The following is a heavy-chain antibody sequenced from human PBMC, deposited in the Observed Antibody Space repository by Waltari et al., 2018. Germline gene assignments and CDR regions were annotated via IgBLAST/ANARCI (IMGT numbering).Heavy chain of an antibody. CDR2: INHSGST. CDR3: ARDRRQLVRDHDAFDI. Sequence: QVQLQQWGAGLLKPSETLSLTCAVYGGSFSGYYWSWIRQPPGKGLEWIGEINHSGSTNYNPSRKSRVTISVDTPKNQFSLKLSSVTAADTAVYYCARDRRQLVRDHDAFDIWGQGTMVTVSS. V-gene: IGHV4-34*01. CDR1: GGSFSGYY. D-gene: IGHD6-13*01. J-gene: IGHJ3*02.